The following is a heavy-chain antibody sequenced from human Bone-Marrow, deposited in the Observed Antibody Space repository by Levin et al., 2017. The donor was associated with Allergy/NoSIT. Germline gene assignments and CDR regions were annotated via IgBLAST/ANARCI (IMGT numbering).Heavy chain of an antibody. CDR3: ARLEFGGNSGYFDL. J-gene: IGHJ2*01. V-gene: IGHV4-30-2*01. D-gene: IGHD4-23*01. Sequence: SETLSLTCAVSGGSISSGTYSWSWIRQPPGKGLEWIGYIYHGESTYYNSSLKSRVTISIDRSKNYFSLKLTSVTAADTAVYYCARLEFGGNSGYFDLRGRGTLVTVSS. CDR2: IYHGEST. CDR1: GGSISSGTYS.